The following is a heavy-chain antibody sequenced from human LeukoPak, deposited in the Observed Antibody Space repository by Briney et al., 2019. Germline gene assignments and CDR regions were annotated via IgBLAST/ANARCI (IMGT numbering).Heavy chain of an antibody. V-gene: IGHV4-30-4*01. CDR3: ARAVGQDYYDTSGYHAARAFDI. D-gene: IGHD3-22*01. CDR2: IYYSGSA. CDR1: GGSITSGDYY. J-gene: IGHJ3*02. Sequence: PSQTLSLTCTVSGGSITSGDYYWSWIRQPPGKGLEWIGYIYYSGSAYYNPSLKSRVTISVDTSKNQFSLNPGSVTAVDTAVYYCARAVGQDYYDTSGYHAARAFDIWGQGTMVTVSS.